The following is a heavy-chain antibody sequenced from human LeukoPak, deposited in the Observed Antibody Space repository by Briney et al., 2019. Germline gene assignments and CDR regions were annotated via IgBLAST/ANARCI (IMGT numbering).Heavy chain of an antibody. Sequence: SETLSLTCTVSGGSISSSSYYWGWIRQPPGKGLEWIGSIYYSGSTYYNPSLKSRVTISVDTSKNQFSLKLSSVTAADTAVYDCARSVHVLRFLEWLLYPPLVFDYWGQGTLVTVSS. V-gene: IGHV4-39*01. J-gene: IGHJ4*02. D-gene: IGHD3-3*01. CDR2: IYYSGST. CDR1: GGSISSSSYY. CDR3: ARSVHVLRFLEWLLYPPLVFDY.